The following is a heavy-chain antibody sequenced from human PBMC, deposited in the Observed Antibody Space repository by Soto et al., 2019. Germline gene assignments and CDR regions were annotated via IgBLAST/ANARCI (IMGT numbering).Heavy chain of an antibody. CDR1: GFTFSSYW. Sequence: PGGSLRLSCAASGFTFSSYWMHWVRQAPGKGLVWVSRINSDGSSTTYADSVKGRFTVSRDNSKNTLDLQMSNLRAEDTAVYYCATVHNTSRSFDYWGQGTLVTVSS. D-gene: IGHD1-20*01. J-gene: IGHJ4*02. V-gene: IGHV3-74*01. CDR3: ATVHNTSRSFDY. CDR2: INSDGSST.